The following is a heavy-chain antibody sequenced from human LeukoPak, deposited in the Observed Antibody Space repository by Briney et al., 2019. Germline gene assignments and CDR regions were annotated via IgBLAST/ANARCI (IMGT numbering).Heavy chain of an antibody. CDR3: AKGGGTTYWGENYDY. D-gene: IGHD1-1*01. Sequence: GGSLRLSCAASGFTFSSYGMSWVRQAPGKGLEWVSAISGSGGSTYYADSVKGRFTISRDNSRNTLYLQMNSLRAEDTALYYCAKGGGTTYWGENYDYWGQGTLVTVSS. CDR1: GFTFSSYG. V-gene: IGHV3-23*01. J-gene: IGHJ4*02. CDR2: ISGSGGST.